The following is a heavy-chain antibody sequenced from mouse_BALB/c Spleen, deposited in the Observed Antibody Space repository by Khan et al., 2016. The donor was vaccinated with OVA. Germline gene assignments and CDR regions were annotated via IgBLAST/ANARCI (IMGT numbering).Heavy chain of an antibody. CDR1: GYTFTNYW. V-gene: IGHV1-63*02. D-gene: IGHD6-1*01. Sequence: QIQLVQSGAELVRPGTSVKMSCKAAGYTFTNYWIGWVKQRPGHGLEWIGDIYPGSGNTNYNEKFRGKATLTADTSSSTAYMQFNSLTSEDSAIYYCARPFYHVSRYDTMDAWGQGTSVTVSS. CDR2: IYPGSGNT. J-gene: IGHJ4*01. CDR3: ARPFYHVSRYDTMDA.